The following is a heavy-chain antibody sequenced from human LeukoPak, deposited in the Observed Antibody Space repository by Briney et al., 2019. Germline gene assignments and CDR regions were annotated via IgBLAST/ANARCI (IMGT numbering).Heavy chain of an antibody. CDR2: IYPGDSDT. CDR1: GYSFSSYW. Sequence: GESLNISCQGSGYSFSSYWIGWVRQMPGEGLEWMGIIYPGDSDTRYSPSLQGQVIISADKSISTAYLQWSSLKASDTAMYYCARIQKVDTSMARYSDYWGQGTLVTVSS. CDR3: ARIQKVDTSMARYSDY. J-gene: IGHJ4*02. V-gene: IGHV5-51*01. D-gene: IGHD5-18*01.